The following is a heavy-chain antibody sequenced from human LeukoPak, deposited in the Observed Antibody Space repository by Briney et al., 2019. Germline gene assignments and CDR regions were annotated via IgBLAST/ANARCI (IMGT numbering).Heavy chain of an antibody. J-gene: IGHJ6*02. CDR3: ASVDTAMDYYYGMDV. Sequence: GASVKVSCKASGYTFTSYGISWVRQAPGQGLEWKGWISAYNGNTNYAQKLQGRVTMTTDTSTSTAYMELRSLRSDDTAVYYCASVDTAMDYYYGMDVWGQGTTVTVSS. V-gene: IGHV1-18*01. CDR2: ISAYNGNT. D-gene: IGHD5-18*01. CDR1: GYTFTSYG.